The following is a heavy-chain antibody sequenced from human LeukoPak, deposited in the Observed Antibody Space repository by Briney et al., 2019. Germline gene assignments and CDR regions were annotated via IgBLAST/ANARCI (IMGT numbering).Heavy chain of an antibody. Sequence: PGGSLRLSCAASGFTFSIYAMSWVRQAPGKGLEWVSVIYSGGSTYYADSVKGRFTISRDNSKNTLYLQMNSLRAEDTAVYYCASHYDSSGYYLNWGQGTLVTVSS. J-gene: IGHJ4*02. CDR2: IYSGGST. CDR3: ASHYDSSGYYLN. CDR1: GFTFSIYA. V-gene: IGHV3-53*01. D-gene: IGHD3-22*01.